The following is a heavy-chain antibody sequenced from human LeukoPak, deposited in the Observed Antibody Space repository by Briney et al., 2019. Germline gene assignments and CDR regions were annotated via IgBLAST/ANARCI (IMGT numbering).Heavy chain of an antibody. CDR3: ARDLHGGNSGLGY. D-gene: IGHD4-23*01. CDR2: IHYSGFS. J-gene: IGHJ1*01. V-gene: IGHV4-59*01. Sequence: TSETLSLTCTVSGGSISSYYWSWIRQPPGKRLEWIGYIHYSGFSNYNPSLKSRVTISVDTSKNQFSLKLSFVTAADTAVYYCARDLHGGNSGLGYWGQGSLVTVSS. CDR1: GGSISSYY.